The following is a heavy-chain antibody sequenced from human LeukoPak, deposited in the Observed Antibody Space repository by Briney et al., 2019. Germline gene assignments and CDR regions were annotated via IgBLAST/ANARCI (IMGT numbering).Heavy chain of an antibody. CDR3: TRDTGCPGGTCYSFYDY. CDR2: IKQGGTGK. CDR1: GFTFSNYW. J-gene: IGHJ4*02. D-gene: IGHD2-15*01. V-gene: IGHV3-7*01. Sequence: QPGGSLRLSCAASGFTFSNYWMTWVRQAPGKGLEWVANIKQGGTGKYYVDSVKGRFTISRDNAENSLYLQMNSLRAEDTAVYYCTRDTGCPGGTCYSFYDYWGQGTLVTVSS.